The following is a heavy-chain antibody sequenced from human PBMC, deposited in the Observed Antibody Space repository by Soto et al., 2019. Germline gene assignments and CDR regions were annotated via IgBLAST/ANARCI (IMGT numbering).Heavy chain of an antibody. CDR2: IVPMINKV. CDR1: GGTTSSYT. Sequence: QVQLVQPGAAVEKPGSSVKVSCKASGGTTSSYTISWVRQAPGQGFQWMGNIVPMINKVDYAQKFQGRVTNSADTSRWPVYTEVGSLRSKEPAVYFCARLTGNWNPLADWGQGTLVSVSS. V-gene: IGHV1-69*02. D-gene: IGHD1-1*01. J-gene: IGHJ4*02. CDR3: ARLTGNWNPLAD.